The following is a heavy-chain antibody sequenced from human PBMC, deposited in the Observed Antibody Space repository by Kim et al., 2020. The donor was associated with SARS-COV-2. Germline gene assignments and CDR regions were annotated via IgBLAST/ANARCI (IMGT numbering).Heavy chain of an antibody. J-gene: IGHJ3*02. CDR3: ARQRAAAAGGDAFDI. CDR1: GYSFTSYW. D-gene: IGHD6-13*01. Sequence: GESLKISCKGSGYSFTSYWISWVRQMPGKGLEWMGRIDPSDSYTNYSPSFQGHVTISADKSISTAYLQWSSLKASDTAMYYCARQRAAAAGGDAFDIWGQGTMVTVSS. V-gene: IGHV5-10-1*01. CDR2: IDPSDSYT.